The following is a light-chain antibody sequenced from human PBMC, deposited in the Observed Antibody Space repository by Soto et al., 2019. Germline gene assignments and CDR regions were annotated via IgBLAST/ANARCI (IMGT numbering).Light chain of an antibody. Sequence: EIVLTQSPATLSLSPGDRVTLSCRASQSVGSYLAWYHQKPRQAPRILIYGASNRATGIRARFSGSGSGTEFPLTIRRLEPKNLEVYFWHNRNNLPPDGTCGQGTRLEIK. CDR3: HNRNNLPPDGT. V-gene: IGKV3-11*01. CDR2: GAS. CDR1: QSVGSY. J-gene: IGKJ2*01.